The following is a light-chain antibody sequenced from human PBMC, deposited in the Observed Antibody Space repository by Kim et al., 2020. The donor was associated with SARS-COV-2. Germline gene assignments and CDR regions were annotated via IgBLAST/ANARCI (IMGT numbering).Light chain of an antibody. V-gene: IGKV4-1*01. J-gene: IGKJ1*01. Sequence: DIVMTQSPDSLAVSLGERATINCKSSQSVLYSSNNKSYLAWYQQKPGQPPKLLIYWASTRESGVPDRFSGSGSGTDFTLTISSLQAEDVAVYYCQQYYSTPWTFGQGTKVYIK. CDR3: QQYYSTPWT. CDR1: QSVLYSSNNKSY. CDR2: WAS.